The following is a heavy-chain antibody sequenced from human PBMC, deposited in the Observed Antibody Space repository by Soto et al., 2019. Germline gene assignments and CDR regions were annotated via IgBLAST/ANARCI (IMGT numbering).Heavy chain of an antibody. V-gene: IGHV3-23*01. CDR3: AKERSKYNWNYFDY. D-gene: IGHD1-20*01. CDR2: ISGSGGST. J-gene: IGHJ4*02. CDR1: GFTFDDYS. Sequence: GGSLRLSCAASGFTFDDYSMHWVRQAPGKGLEWVSAISGSGGSTYYADSVKGRFTISRDNSKNTLYLQMNSLRAEDTAVYYCAKERSKYNWNYFDYWGQGTLVTVSS.